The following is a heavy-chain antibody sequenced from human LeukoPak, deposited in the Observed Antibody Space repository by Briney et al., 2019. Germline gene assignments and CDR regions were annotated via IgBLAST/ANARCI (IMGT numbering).Heavy chain of an antibody. D-gene: IGHD3-22*01. V-gene: IGHV4-34*01. CDR3: ANTDSSGYYYSLGYFDY. CDR1: GGSFSGYY. CDR2: INHSGST. Sequence: SETLSLTCAVYGGSFSGYYWSWIRQSPGKGLEGVGEINHSGSTNYNPSLKRRVTISVDTSNHQFSLKLSSVTAADTAVYYCANTDSSGYYYSLGYFDYWGQGTLVTVSS. J-gene: IGHJ4*02.